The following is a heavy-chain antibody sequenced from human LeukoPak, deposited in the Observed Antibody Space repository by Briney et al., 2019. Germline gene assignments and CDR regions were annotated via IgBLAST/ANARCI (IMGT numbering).Heavy chain of an antibody. Sequence: GGSLRLSCAASGFIFSTYGMSWVRQAPGKGLEWVSSISGSGGSTDYADSVKGRFTISRDNSKNTVYLQLNSLRGEDTAVYYCASLPSYYYDSSGYRYWGQGTLVTVSS. D-gene: IGHD3-22*01. CDR1: GFIFSTYG. CDR3: ASLPSYYYDSSGYRY. J-gene: IGHJ4*02. CDR2: ISGSGGST. V-gene: IGHV3-23*01.